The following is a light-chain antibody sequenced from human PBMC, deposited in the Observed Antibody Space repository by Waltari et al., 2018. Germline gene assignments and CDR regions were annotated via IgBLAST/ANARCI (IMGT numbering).Light chain of an antibody. J-gene: IGKJ5*01. Sequence: DIQLTQSSSSLSVSIGDGVHITCRASHDVSKRLNWYQQKLGEAPKLLIYDVYHLERGVPSRFRGRGSGTDFTLTISSLEPEDVATYYCQQYESLIAFGQGTRL. CDR3: QQYESLIA. V-gene: IGKV1-33*01. CDR1: HDVSKR. CDR2: DVY.